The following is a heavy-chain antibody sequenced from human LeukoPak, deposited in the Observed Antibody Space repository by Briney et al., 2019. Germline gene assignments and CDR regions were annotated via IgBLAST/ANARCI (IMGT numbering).Heavy chain of an antibody. J-gene: IGHJ4*02. CDR3: ARDRGSSGWLY. V-gene: IGHV4-59*01. Sequence: SETLSLTCTVSGGSISTYYWSWIRQPPGKGLEWIGYIYYSGSSNYNPSLKSRVTISVDTSKNQFSLKLSSVTAADTAVYYCARDRGSSGWLYWGQGTLVTVSS. D-gene: IGHD6-19*01. CDR1: GGSISTYY. CDR2: IYYSGSS.